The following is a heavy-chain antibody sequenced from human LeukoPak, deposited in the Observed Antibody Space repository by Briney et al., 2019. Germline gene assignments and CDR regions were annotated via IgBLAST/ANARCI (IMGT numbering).Heavy chain of an antibody. Sequence: GGSLRLSCAASGFTFSNDGMYWVRQAPGKGLEWVSGISPSGGITNYADSVKGRFTISRDNSKNTVSLQMNSLRAEDTAVYYCATIVTGVWGQGTTVTVSS. CDR3: ATIVTGV. V-gene: IGHV3-23*01. D-gene: IGHD2-21*02. CDR1: GFTFSNDG. J-gene: IGHJ6*02. CDR2: ISPSGGIT.